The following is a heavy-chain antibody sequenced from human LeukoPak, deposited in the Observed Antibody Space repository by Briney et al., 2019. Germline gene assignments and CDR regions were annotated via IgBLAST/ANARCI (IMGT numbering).Heavy chain of an antibody. D-gene: IGHD3-3*01. Sequence: AGGSLRLSCAASGFTFSSYAMHWVRQAPDKGLEWVAVISYDGSNKYYADSVKGRFTISRDNSKNTLYLQMNSLRAEDTAVYYCARQYDFWSGYYYYYYYYGMDVWGQGTTVTVSS. CDR1: GFTFSSYA. V-gene: IGHV3-30-3*01. J-gene: IGHJ6*02. CDR3: ARQYDFWSGYYYYYYYYGMDV. CDR2: ISYDGSNK.